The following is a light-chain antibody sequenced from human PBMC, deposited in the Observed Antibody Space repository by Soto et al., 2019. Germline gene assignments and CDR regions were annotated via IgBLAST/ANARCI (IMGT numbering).Light chain of an antibody. CDR1: QSVSSF. CDR2: HAS. CDR3: QQRSYSYT. V-gene: IGKV3-11*01. Sequence: EIVLTQSPATLSLYPGERATLSCRASQSVSSFLAWYQQKPGQAPRLLIFHASNRATGIPARFSGSGSGTDFTLTISSLKPEDFAVYFCQQRSYSYTFGQGTKLEIK. J-gene: IGKJ2*01.